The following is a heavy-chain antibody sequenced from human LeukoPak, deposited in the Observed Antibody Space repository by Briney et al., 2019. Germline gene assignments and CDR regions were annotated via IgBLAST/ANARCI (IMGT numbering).Heavy chain of an antibody. V-gene: IGHV1-18*04. J-gene: IGHJ3*02. Sequence: ASVKVSCKASGYTFTGYYIHWLRQAPGQGLEWMGWISAYNGNTNYAQKLQGRVTMTTDTSTSTAYMELRSLRSDDTAVYYCARGGLAELDAFDIWGQGTMVTVSS. CDR3: ARGGLAELDAFDI. CDR2: ISAYNGNT. D-gene: IGHD1-26*01. CDR1: GYTFTGYY.